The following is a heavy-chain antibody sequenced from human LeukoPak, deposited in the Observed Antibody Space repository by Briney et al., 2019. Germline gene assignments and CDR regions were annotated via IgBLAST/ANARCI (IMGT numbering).Heavy chain of an antibody. V-gene: IGHV1-8*01. J-gene: IGHJ4*02. CDR1: GYTFTSYD. Sequence: AASVKVSCKASGYTFTSYDFNWVRQATGQRPEWMGWMSPNSGDTGYAQKFQDRVTMTRNTSISTAYMELRSLRSDDTAVYYCARDLDQYSGRYGGFGHDFWGQGTLVTVSS. CDR3: ARDLDQYSGRYGGFGHDF. CDR2: MSPNSGDT. D-gene: IGHD1-26*01.